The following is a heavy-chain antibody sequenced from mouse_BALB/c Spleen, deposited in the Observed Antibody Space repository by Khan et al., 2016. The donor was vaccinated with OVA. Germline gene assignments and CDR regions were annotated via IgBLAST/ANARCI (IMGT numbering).Heavy chain of an antibody. CDR2: ISYSGVT. D-gene: IGHD1-1*01. CDR1: GYSITSVYA. J-gene: IGHJ2*01. CDR3: ARGNYYGYYFDY. Sequence: EVQLEESGPGLVKPSQSLSLTCTVTGYSITSVYAWNWIRQFPGNKLEWMGYISYSGVTSYTPSLKSRISITRDTSKNRFFLQLNSVTTEDTATYYCARGNYYGYYFDYWGQGTTLTVSS. V-gene: IGHV3-2*02.